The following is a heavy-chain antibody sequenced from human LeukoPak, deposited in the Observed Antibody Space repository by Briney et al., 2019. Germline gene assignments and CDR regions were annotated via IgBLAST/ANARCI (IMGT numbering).Heavy chain of an antibody. J-gene: IGHJ3*02. CDR1: GFTFSNAW. CDR3: TTRRVYDAFDI. CDR2: IKSKTDGGTT. Sequence: GGSLRLSCAASGFTFSNAWMSWVRQARGKGREWVGRIKSKTDGGTTDYAAPVKGRFTISRDDSKNTLYLQRNSLKTEDTAVYHCTTRRVYDAFDIWGQGTMVTVSS. V-gene: IGHV3-15*01.